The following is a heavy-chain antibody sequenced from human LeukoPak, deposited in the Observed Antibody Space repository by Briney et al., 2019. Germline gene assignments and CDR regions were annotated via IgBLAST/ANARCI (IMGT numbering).Heavy chain of an antibody. J-gene: IGHJ4*02. D-gene: IGHD6-19*01. CDR2: INHSGST. Sequence: SETLSLTCAVYGGSFSGYYWSWIRQPPGKGLEWIGEINHSGSTNYNPSLKSRVTISVDTSKNQFSLKLSSVTAADTAVYYCGMYSSGWDLAFDYWGQGTLVTVPS. V-gene: IGHV4-34*01. CDR3: GMYSSGWDLAFDY. CDR1: GGSFSGYY.